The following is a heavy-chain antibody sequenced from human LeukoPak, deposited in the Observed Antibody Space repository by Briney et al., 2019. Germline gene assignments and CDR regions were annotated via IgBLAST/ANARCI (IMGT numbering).Heavy chain of an antibody. J-gene: IGHJ3*02. V-gene: IGHV4-39*01. CDR1: AGSISSSGYY. CDR2: IYYSGST. D-gene: IGHD2-15*01. CDR3: ARHKAAAENDAFDI. Sequence: PSETLSLTCTVSAGSISSSGYYWGWIRQPPGKGLEWIGSIYYSGSTYYNPSLKSRVSMSVDMSKNQFSLKLSSVTAADTAVHYCARHKAAAENDAFDIWGQGTMVTVSS.